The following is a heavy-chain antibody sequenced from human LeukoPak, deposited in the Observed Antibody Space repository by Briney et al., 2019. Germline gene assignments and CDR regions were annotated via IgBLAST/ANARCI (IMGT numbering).Heavy chain of an antibody. J-gene: IGHJ4*02. V-gene: IGHV1-69*13. CDR2: IFPIFRTA. Sequence: ASVKVSCKASGGTFSSYAISWVRQAPGQGLEWMGGIFPIFRTANYAQNFQGRVTITADESTTTAYMELSSLRSEDTAVYYCARDSGGGLRYFDWIPYIDYWGQGTLVTVSS. CDR1: GGTFSSYA. CDR3: ARDSGGGLRYFDWIPYIDY. D-gene: IGHD3-9*01.